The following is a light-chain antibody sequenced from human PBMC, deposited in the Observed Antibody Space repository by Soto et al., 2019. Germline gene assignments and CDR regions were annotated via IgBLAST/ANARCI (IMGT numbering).Light chain of an antibody. V-gene: IGKV2-28*01. CDR1: QSLLHSNGYNY. CDR3: MQALQTPG. J-gene: IGKJ5*01. Sequence: DIVMTQSPLSLPVTPGEPASISCRSSQSLLHSNGYNYLDWYLQKPGQSPQLLVYLGSNRASGVTDRFSGSGSGTDFTLNISRVEAEDVGVYYCMQALQTPGFGQGTRLEIK. CDR2: LGS.